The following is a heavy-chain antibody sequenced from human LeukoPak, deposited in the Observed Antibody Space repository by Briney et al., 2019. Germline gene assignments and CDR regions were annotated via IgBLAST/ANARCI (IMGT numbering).Heavy chain of an antibody. Sequence: PGGSLRLSCAASGFIFTTYWMSWVRQAPGKGLEWVANIKQDGTEKYYVDSVKGRFTISRDNAKNSLYLQMNSLRAEDTAVYYCARYIAAYCSGGSCFQGGDYWGQGTLVTVSS. V-gene: IGHV3-7*01. CDR1: GFIFTTYW. D-gene: IGHD2-15*01. CDR3: ARYIAAYCSGGSCFQGGDY. J-gene: IGHJ4*02. CDR2: IKQDGTEK.